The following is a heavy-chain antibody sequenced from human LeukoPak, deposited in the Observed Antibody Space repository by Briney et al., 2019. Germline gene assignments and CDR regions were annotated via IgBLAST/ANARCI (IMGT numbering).Heavy chain of an antibody. CDR3: ARVWGAIDY. CDR2: MNPKGSNT. Sequence: ASVKVSCKTSGYTFTNYDINWVRQATGQELEWMGWMNPKGSNTGSAQRFQGRVTMTRDTSISTAYMELSSLRSEDTAVYYCARVWGAIDYWGLGTLATVSS. J-gene: IGHJ4*02. V-gene: IGHV1-8*01. D-gene: IGHD1-26*01. CDR1: GYTFTNYD.